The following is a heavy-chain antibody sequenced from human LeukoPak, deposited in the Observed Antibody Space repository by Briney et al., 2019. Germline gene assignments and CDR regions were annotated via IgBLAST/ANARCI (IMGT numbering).Heavy chain of an antibody. CDR1: GYTFTSYA. CDR2: INAGNGNT. J-gene: IGHJ4*02. V-gene: IGHV1-3*01. Sequence: GASVKVSCKASGYTFTSYAMHWVRQAPGQGLEWVGWINAGNGNTKYSQKFQGRVTITRDTSASTAYMELSSLRSEDTAVYYCSCYIAVAGTELELDYWGQGTLVTVSS. CDR3: SCYIAVAGTELELDY. D-gene: IGHD6-19*01.